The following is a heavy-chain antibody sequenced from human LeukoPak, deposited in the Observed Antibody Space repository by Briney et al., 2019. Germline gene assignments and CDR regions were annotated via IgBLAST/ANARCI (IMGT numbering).Heavy chain of an antibody. V-gene: IGHV1-69*13. D-gene: IGHD3-3*01. Sequence: GASVKVSCKASGGTFNNFAISWVRQAPGQGLEWVGGIIPMSGTANYAQNFQGRVTITADESTSTAYMELSSLRSEDTAIYYCASPVKYYDTWSGYPPFDYWGQGTLVTVSS. J-gene: IGHJ4*02. CDR1: GGTFNNFA. CDR3: ASPVKYYDTWSGYPPFDY. CDR2: IIPMSGTA.